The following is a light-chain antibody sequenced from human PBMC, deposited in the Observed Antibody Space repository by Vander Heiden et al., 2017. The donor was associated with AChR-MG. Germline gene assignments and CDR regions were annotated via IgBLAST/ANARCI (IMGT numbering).Light chain of an antibody. CDR3: QQIDGTPLT. J-gene: IGKJ4*01. CDR1: QSISNH. CDR2: VAS. V-gene: IGKV1-39*01. Sequence: DIKMTQSPSSLSASVGDRVTITCRASQSISNHLNWYQQKSGRAPKLLIYVASTLQSGVPSRFSGSGSGTDFTLTISSLQPEDFATYYCQQIDGTPLTFGGGTKVEVK.